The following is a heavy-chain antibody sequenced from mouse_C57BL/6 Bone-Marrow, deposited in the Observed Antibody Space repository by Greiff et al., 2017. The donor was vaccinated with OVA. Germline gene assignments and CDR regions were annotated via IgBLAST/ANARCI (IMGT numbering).Heavy chain of an antibody. CDR3: ARHYYGYDGTHYYAMDY. CDR2: IYPGSGST. V-gene: IGHV1-55*01. Sequence: VQLQQPGAELVKPGASVKMSCKASGYTFTSYWITWVKQRPGQGLEWIGDIYPGSGSTNYNEKFKSKATLTVDTSSSTAYMQLSSLTSEDSAVYYCARHYYGYDGTHYYAMDYWGQGTSVTVSS. CDR1: GYTFTSYW. D-gene: IGHD2-2*01. J-gene: IGHJ4*01.